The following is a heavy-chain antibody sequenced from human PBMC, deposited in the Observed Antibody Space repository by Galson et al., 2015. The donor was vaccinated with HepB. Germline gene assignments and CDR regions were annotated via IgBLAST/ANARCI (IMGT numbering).Heavy chain of an antibody. J-gene: IGHJ6*02. V-gene: IGHV7-4-1*02. CDR2: INTNTGNP. Sequence: SVKVSCKASGYTFTSYAMNWVRQAPGQGLEWMGWINTNTGNPTYAQGFTGRFVFSLDTSVSTAYLQISSLKAEDTAVYYCAAGRSGWYESLGDRYYYGMDVWGQGTTVTVSS. D-gene: IGHD6-19*01. CDR3: AAGRSGWYESLGDRYYYGMDV. CDR1: GYTFTSYA.